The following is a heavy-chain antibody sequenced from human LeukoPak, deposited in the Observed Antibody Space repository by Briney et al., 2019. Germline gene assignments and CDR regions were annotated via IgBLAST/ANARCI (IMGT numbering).Heavy chain of an antibody. J-gene: IGHJ4*02. Sequence: ASVKVSCKASGYTFTGYYMHWVRQAPGQGLEWMGWINPNSGGTNYAQKFQGRVTMTRDTSISTAYMELSRLRSDDTAVYYCARPRDDYGDYFMDYWGQGTLVTVSS. V-gene: IGHV1-2*02. CDR3: ARPRDDYGDYFMDY. CDR1: GYTFTGYY. CDR2: INPNSGGT. D-gene: IGHD4-17*01.